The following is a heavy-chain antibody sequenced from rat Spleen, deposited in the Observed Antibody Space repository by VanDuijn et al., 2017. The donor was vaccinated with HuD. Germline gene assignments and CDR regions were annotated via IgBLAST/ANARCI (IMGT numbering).Heavy chain of an antibody. CDR2: ITPGGVTT. V-gene: IGHV5-58*01. J-gene: IGHJ3*01. D-gene: IGHD3-2*01. Sequence: EVQLVETGGGLAQPGRSLKLSCVASGFTFTKYWMYWVRQAPGKGLEWVSSITPGGVTTYYPDSVRGRFTISRDNAENTVYLQMNSLRSEDTATYFCARPLALNWFAYWGQGTLVTVSS. CDR3: ARPLALNWFAY. CDR1: GFTFTKYW.